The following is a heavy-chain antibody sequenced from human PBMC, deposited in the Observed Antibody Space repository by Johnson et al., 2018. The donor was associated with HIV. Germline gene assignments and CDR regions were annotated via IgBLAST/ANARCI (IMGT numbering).Heavy chain of an antibody. CDR3: AKAQQLVPGGDAFDV. Sequence: QEQLVESGGGVVQPGRSLRLSCAASGFTFSSYAMHWVRQAPGKGLEWVAVISYDGSNKYYADSVKGRFIISRDNSKNTVYLEMKSLRDEDTAVYYCAKAQQLVPGGDAFDVWGQGTLVTVSS. D-gene: IGHD6-6*01. CDR2: ISYDGSNK. CDR1: GFTFSSYA. J-gene: IGHJ3*01. V-gene: IGHV3-30-3*01.